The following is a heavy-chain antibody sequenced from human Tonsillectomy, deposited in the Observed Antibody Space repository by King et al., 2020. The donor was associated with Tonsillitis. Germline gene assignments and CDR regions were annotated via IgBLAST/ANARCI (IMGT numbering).Heavy chain of an antibody. CDR3: ARAHHIFAGAFDI. J-gene: IGHJ3*02. CDR2: IGTAGDT. Sequence: VQLVESGGGLVQPGGSLRLSCAASGFTFSNYDMHWVCQATGKGLEWVSAIGTAGDTYYPGSVKGRFTISRENAKNSVYLQMNSLGAGDTAVYYCARAHHIFAGAFDIWGQGTMVTVSS. CDR1: GFTFSNYD. V-gene: IGHV3-13*04. D-gene: IGHD2-21*01.